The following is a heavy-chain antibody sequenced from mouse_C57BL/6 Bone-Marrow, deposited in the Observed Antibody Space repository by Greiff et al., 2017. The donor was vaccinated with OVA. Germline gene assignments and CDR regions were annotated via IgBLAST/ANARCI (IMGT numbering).Heavy chain of an antibody. Sequence: EVQVVESGGGLVQPGGSLKLSCAASGFTFSDFYMYWIRQTPEKRLEWVAYISNGGGSTYYPDTVKGRFTISRDNAKNTLYLQMSRLKSEDTAMYYCGRLDAMDYWGQGTSVTVSS. CDR1: GFTFSDFY. CDR2: ISNGGGST. CDR3: GRLDAMDY. J-gene: IGHJ4*01. V-gene: IGHV5-12*01.